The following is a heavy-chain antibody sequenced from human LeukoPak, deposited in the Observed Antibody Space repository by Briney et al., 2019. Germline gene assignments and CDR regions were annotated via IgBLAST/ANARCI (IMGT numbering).Heavy chain of an antibody. Sequence: XRQAPXXGLEWXSTFKTNYNQVYYAESVRGRFTISTDNSKNTAYLQMNSLRVEDTALYYCARSVPDYTRFDFWGQGALVTVSS. CDR2: FKTNYNQV. J-gene: IGHJ4*02. V-gene: IGHV3-23*05. D-gene: IGHD4-11*01. CDR3: ARSVPDYTRFDF.